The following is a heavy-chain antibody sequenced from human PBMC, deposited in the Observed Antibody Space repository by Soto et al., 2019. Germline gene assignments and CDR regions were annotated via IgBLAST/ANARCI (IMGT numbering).Heavy chain of an antibody. CDR2: FDPEDGET. Sequence: ASVKVSCKVSGYTLTELSMHWVRQAPGKGLEWMGGFDPEDGETIYAQKFQGRVTMTEDTSTDTAYMELSSLRSEDTAVYYYATDLFVRNWFDPWGQGTLVTVSS. CDR3: ATDLFVRNWFDP. V-gene: IGHV1-24*01. CDR1: GYTLTELS. J-gene: IGHJ5*02. D-gene: IGHD3-3*01.